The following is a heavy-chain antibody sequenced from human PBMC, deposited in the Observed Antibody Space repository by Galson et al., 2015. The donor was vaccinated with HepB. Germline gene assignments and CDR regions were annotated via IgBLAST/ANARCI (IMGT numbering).Heavy chain of an antibody. V-gene: IGHV3-23*01. J-gene: IGHJ4*02. CDR2: ISPNGDFI. CDR3: ARGGSSLAGFDY. Sequence: SLRLSCAASGFTFNNYAMTWVRQAPGKGLEWVSSISPNGDFIYYADSVKGRFTISRDNSKNTLYLQMNSLRADDTAVYYCARGGSSLAGFDYWGQGTLITVSS. CDR1: GFTFNNYA. D-gene: IGHD6-19*01.